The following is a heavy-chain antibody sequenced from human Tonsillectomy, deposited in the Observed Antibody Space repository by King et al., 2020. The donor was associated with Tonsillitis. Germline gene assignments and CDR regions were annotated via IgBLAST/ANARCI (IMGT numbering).Heavy chain of an antibody. V-gene: IGHV1-2*02. CDR3: ARGDRYSGYDSLDY. J-gene: IGHJ4*02. Sequence: QLVQSGAEVKKPGASVKVSCKASGYTFTGHYMHWVRQAPGQGLEWMGWTHPNGGGTKYAQKFQGRGTMTRDTSISTAHMELSRLRSDDTAVYYCARGDRYSGYDSLDYWGQGTLVTVSS. D-gene: IGHD5-12*01. CDR2: THPNGGGT. CDR1: GYTFTGHY.